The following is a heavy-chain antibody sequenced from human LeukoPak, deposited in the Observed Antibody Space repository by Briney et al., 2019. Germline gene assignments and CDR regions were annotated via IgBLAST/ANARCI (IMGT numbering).Heavy chain of an antibody. CDR1: GFTFSSYS. D-gene: IGHD2-8*01. CDR2: ITTSRDQ. CDR3: ARDSYCPNDVCYDY. Sequence: GGSLRLSCAASGFTFSSYSMNWVRQAPGKGLEWVSSITTSRDQYHADSVKGRFTVSRDNAKSSVYLQMDSLRADDTAVYYCARDSYCPNDVCYDYWGQGVLVTVS. V-gene: IGHV3-21*06. J-gene: IGHJ4*02.